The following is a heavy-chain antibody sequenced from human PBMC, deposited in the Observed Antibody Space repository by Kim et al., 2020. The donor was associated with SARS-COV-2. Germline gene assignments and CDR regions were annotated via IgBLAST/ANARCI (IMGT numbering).Heavy chain of an antibody. Sequence: SETLSLTCTVSGGSISSGGYYWSWIRQHPGKGLEWIGYIYYSGSTYYNPSLKSRVTISVDTSKNQFSLKLSSVTAADTAVYYCARQLERPYWYFDLWGRGTLVTVSS. D-gene: IGHD1-1*01. CDR1: GGSISSGGYY. J-gene: IGHJ2*01. V-gene: IGHV4-31*03. CDR2: IYYSGST. CDR3: ARQLERPYWYFDL.